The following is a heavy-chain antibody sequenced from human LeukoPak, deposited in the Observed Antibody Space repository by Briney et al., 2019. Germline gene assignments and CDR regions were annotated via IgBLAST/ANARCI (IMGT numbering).Heavy chain of an antibody. J-gene: IGHJ6*02. CDR3: AKDLSTGKGSYYYGMDV. CDR2: ISYDGSNK. CDR1: GFTFSTYG. Sequence: AGSLRLSCAASGFTFSTYGMHWVRQAPGKGLEWVAVISYDGSNKYYADSVKGRFTISRDNSMNTLYLQMNSLRAEDTAVYSCAKDLSTGKGSYYYGMDVWGQGTTVTVSS. V-gene: IGHV3-30*18. D-gene: IGHD1-1*01.